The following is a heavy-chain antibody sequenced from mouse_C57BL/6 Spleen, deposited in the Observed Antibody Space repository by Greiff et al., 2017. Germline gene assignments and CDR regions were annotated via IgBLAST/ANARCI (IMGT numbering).Heavy chain of an antibody. J-gene: IGHJ1*03. CDR2: IDPSDSYT. V-gene: IGHV1-50*01. CDR3: ARNYGSSWDV. D-gene: IGHD1-1*01. CDR1: GYTFTSYW. Sequence: QVQLQQPGAELVKPGASVKLSCKASGYTFTSYWMQWVKQRPGQGLEWIGEIDPSDSYTNYNQKFKGKATLTVDTSSSTAYMQLSSLTSEDSAVYYCARNYGSSWDVWGTGTTVTVSS.